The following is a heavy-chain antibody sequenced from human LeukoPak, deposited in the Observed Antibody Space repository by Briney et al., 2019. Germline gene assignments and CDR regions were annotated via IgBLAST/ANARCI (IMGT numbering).Heavy chain of an antibody. V-gene: IGHV4-30-4*08. J-gene: IGHJ5*02. CDR1: GGSISSGDYY. CDR3: ARGMVRGVFDP. D-gene: IGHD3-10*01. Sequence: PSETLSLTCTVSGGSISSGDYYWSWIRQPPGKGLEWIGYIYYSGSTYYNPSLKSRVTISVDTSKNQFSLKLSSVTAADTAVYYCARGMVRGVFDPWGQGTLVTVSS. CDR2: IYYSGST.